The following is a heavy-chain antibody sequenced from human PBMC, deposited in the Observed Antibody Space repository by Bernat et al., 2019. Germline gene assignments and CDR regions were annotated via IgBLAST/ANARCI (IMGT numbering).Heavy chain of an antibody. Sequence: QITLKESGPTLVKPTQTLTLTCTFSGFSLSTSGVGVAWIRQPPGKALEWLALVYWEDDKRYSPSLKNRLTITKDTSKNQVILTMTNMDPVETATYYCANTFTMSQGGPNVDYWGQGTLVTVSS. CDR2: VYWEDDK. J-gene: IGHJ4*02. D-gene: IGHD3-10*01. CDR1: GFSLSTSGVG. V-gene: IGHV2-5*02. CDR3: ANTFTMSQGGPNVDY.